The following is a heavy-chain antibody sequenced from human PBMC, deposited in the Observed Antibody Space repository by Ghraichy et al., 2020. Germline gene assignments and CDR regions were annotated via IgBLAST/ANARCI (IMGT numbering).Heavy chain of an antibody. CDR2: FDPEDGET. Sequence: ASVKVSCKVSGYTLTELSMHWVRQAPGKGLEWMGGFDPEDGETIYAQKFQGRVTMTEDTSTDTAYMELSSLRSEDTAVYYCATGLNSHDILTGYPQVYFDYWGQGTLVTVSS. J-gene: IGHJ4*02. CDR1: GYTLTELS. D-gene: IGHD3-9*01. CDR3: ATGLNSHDILTGYPQVYFDY. V-gene: IGHV1-24*01.